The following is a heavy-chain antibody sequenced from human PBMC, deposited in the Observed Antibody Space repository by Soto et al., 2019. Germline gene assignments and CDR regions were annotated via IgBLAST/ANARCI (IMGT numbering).Heavy chain of an antibody. V-gene: IGHV3-21*01. J-gene: IGHJ4*02. CDR2: ISSNITYI. Sequence: VVSRRISWVVSGFTFSSYSMDWVRQAPGKGLQWVSSISSNITYIYYADSVKGRFTISRDNAKNSVYLQMNSLRSEDTAVYYCARPGMGLTKMYFDYWGQGILVTVSS. CDR3: ARPGMGLTKMYFDY. D-gene: IGHD1-26*01. CDR1: GFTFSSYS.